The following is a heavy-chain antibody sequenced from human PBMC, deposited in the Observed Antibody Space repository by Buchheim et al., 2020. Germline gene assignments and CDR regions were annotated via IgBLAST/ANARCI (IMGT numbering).Heavy chain of an antibody. CDR3: ARDSREYTTSWKFYFYGMGV. V-gene: IGHV3-33*01. J-gene: IGHJ6*02. CDR2: IDYDGNPE. CDR1: GFTFSDYG. D-gene: IGHD5-24*01. Sequence: QVQLVESGGGVVQPGRSLRLSCAASGFTFSDYGMHWVRQAPGQGLEWVAGIDYDGNPEYYADSVRGRFTISRDSSTNTLFLQMNSLRAEDKAVYYCARDSREYTTSWKFYFYGMGVWDRGTT.